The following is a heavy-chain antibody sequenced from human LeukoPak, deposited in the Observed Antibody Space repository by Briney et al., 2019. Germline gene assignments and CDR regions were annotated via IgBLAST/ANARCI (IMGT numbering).Heavy chain of an antibody. CDR1: GFTLRSYA. Sequence: GGSLRLSCSASGFTLRSYAVHWVRQAPGKGLEWVSYISSSGYGIYYADSVKGRFTISRDNAKNSLYLQMNTLRAEDTAVYYCARDRPYDSIGDPIDYWGQGTLVTVSS. CDR2: ISSSGYGI. J-gene: IGHJ4*02. CDR3: ARDRPYDSIGDPIDY. V-gene: IGHV3-48*03. D-gene: IGHD3-22*01.